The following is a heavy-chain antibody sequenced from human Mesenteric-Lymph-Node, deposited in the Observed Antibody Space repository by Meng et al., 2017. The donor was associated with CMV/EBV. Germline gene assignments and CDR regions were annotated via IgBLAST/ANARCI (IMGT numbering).Heavy chain of an antibody. CDR2: INPNSGGT. V-gene: IGHV1-2*02. CDR1: GYTFSGYS. Sequence: ASVKVSCKASGYTFSGYSMHWVRQAPGQGLKWVGWINPNSGGTNYAQKFQGRVTMTRDTSISTAYMELSRLRSDDTAVYYCARGPRQTAAGTAYYFDYWGQGTLVTVSS. D-gene: IGHD6-13*01. J-gene: IGHJ4*02. CDR3: ARGPRQTAAGTAYYFDY.